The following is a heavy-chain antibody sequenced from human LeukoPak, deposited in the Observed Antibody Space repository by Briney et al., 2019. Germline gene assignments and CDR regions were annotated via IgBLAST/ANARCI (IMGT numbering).Heavy chain of an antibody. J-gene: IGHJ4*02. Sequence: PGRSLRLPCAASGFTFSSYGMHWVRQAPGKGLEWVAVISYDGSNKYYADSVKGRFTISRDNSKNTLYLQMNSLRAEDTAVYYCAKDLRGCSSTSCYEGTNWGQGTLVTVSS. D-gene: IGHD2-2*01. CDR2: ISYDGSNK. CDR3: AKDLRGCSSTSCYEGTN. CDR1: GFTFSSYG. V-gene: IGHV3-30*18.